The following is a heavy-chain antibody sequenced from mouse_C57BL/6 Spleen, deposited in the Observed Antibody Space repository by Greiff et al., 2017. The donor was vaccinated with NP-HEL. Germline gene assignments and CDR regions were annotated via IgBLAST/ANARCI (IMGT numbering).Heavy chain of an antibody. Sequence: DVQLVESGGDLVKPGGSLKLSCAASGFTFSSYGMSWVRQTPDKRLEWVATISSGGSYTYYPDSVKGRFTISRDNAKNTLYLQMSSLKSEDTAMYYCARHPITTVVDDWYFDVWGTGTTVTVSS. D-gene: IGHD1-1*01. V-gene: IGHV5-6*01. CDR2: ISSGGSYT. CDR1: GFTFSSYG. J-gene: IGHJ1*03. CDR3: ARHPITTVVDDWYFDV.